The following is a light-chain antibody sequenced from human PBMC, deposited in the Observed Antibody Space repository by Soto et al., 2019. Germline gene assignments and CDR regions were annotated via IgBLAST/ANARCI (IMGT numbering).Light chain of an antibody. Sequence: DIQLTQSPSFLSASVGDRVTITCRASQGISTYLAWYQQKPGKAPKVLIYAASTLHSGVPSRFRGSVSGTEFTLTMSTLQPEDFAAYYCQQLHSYPRTFGQGTKVE. CDR1: QGISTY. CDR3: QQLHSYPRT. J-gene: IGKJ1*01. CDR2: AAS. V-gene: IGKV1-9*01.